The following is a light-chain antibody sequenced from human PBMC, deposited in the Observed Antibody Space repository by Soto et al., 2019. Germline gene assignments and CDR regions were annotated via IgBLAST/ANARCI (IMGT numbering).Light chain of an antibody. CDR2: GAS. V-gene: IGKV3-15*01. Sequence: EIVMTQSPATLSVSPGERATLSCRASQSVSSNLAWYQQKPAQAPRLLIYGASTRATGIPARFSGSGSGTEFTLTISSLQSEDFAVYYCQQHNNWPPITFGQGTRLEI. J-gene: IGKJ5*01. CDR1: QSVSSN. CDR3: QQHNNWPPIT.